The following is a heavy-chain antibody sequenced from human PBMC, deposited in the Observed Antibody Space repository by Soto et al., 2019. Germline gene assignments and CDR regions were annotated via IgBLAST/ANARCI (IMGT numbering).Heavy chain of an antibody. CDR2: INHSGST. Sequence: SETLSLTCTVSGGSISSGGYYWTWIRQPPGTGLEWIGEINHSGSTNYNPSLKSRVTISVDTSKNQFSLKLTSVTAADTAVYYCARDKITGLFDYXGQGTLVP. V-gene: IGHV4-39*07. D-gene: IGHD2-8*02. CDR3: ARDKITGLFDY. J-gene: IGHJ4*02. CDR1: GGSISSGGYY.